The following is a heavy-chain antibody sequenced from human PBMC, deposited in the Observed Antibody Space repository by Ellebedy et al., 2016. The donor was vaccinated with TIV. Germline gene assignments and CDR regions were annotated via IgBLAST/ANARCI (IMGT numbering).Heavy chain of an antibody. V-gene: IGHV3-64*01. CDR2: ISGNGDMS. Sequence: GESLKISCAASGFTFSHYFMHWVRQAPGQGLEYVSSISGNGDMSHYANSVKGRFTISRDNSKNTLYLQMGSLRVDDMAVYYCARDRLGGYGFDPWGQGTLVTVSS. D-gene: IGHD5-12*01. CDR3: ARDRLGGYGFDP. CDR1: GFTFSHYF. J-gene: IGHJ5*02.